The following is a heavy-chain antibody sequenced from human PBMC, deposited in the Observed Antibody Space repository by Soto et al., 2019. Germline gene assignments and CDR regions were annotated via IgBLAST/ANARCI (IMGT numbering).Heavy chain of an antibody. V-gene: IGHV3-23*01. Sequence: GGSLRLSCAASGFTFSSYAMSWVRQAPGKGLEWVSAISGSGGSTYYADSVKGRFTISRDNSKNTLYLQMNSLRAEETAVYYCAKDYGWGSRNTRAFDIWGQGTMVTVSS. CDR3: AKDYGWGSRNTRAFDI. J-gene: IGHJ3*02. D-gene: IGHD3-10*01. CDR1: GFTFSSYA. CDR2: ISGSGGST.